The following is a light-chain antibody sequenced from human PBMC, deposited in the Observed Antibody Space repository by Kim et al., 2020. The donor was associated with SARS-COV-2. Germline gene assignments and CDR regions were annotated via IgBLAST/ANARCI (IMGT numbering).Light chain of an antibody. Sequence: EIVLTQSPGTLSLSPGERVTLSCRASQSVRGNYLAWSQQRPGQAPRLLISSPSNRPSGIPDRFSGSGSGTDFSLTISRLEPEDFAMYYCQQYGSSPYTCGKGTKLEI. CDR2: SPS. J-gene: IGKJ2*01. V-gene: IGKV3-20*01. CDR3: QQYGSSPYT. CDR1: QSVRGNY.